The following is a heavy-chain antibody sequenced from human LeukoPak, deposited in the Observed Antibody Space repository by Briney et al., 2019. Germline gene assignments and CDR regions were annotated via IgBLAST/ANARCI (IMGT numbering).Heavy chain of an antibody. D-gene: IGHD2/OR15-2a*01. CDR1: GFTFSNYA. V-gene: IGHV3-30*04. Sequence: PGGSLRLSCAASGFTFSNYAIHWVRQAPGKGLEWVAVISYDGSTEYYADSVKGRFTISRDNYKNTLYLQMNSLRAEDTAVYYCARDSRHHRFLYWDWFDPWGQGTLVTVSS. J-gene: IGHJ5*02. CDR3: ARDSRHHRFLYWDWFDP. CDR2: ISYDGSTE.